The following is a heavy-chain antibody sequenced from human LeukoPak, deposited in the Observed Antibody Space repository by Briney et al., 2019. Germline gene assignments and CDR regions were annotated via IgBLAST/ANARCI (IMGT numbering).Heavy chain of an antibody. J-gene: IGHJ5*02. Sequence: PSETLSLTCTVSGGYIITSGHYWGWIRQPPGKGLEWIGSIYYTGVTSTNPFFRSRMSISVDTSKNQFSLNLTSVTAADAAVYYCARERSSSGGHSWFDPWGQGTLVTVSS. CDR2: IYYTGVT. CDR1: GGYIITSGHY. D-gene: IGHD4-23*01. CDR3: ARERSSSGGHSWFDP. V-gene: IGHV4-39*07.